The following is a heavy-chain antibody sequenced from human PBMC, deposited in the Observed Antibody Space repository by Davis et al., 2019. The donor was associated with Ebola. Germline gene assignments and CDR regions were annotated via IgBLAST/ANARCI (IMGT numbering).Heavy chain of an antibody. CDR2: IYHSGST. D-gene: IGHD1-26*01. CDR1: GGSISSGNYY. Sequence: SETLSLTCTVSGGSISSGNYYWSWIRQPPGKGLEWIGSIYHSGSTYYNPSLKSRVTISVDTSKNQFSLKLSSVTAADTAVYYCARRSGTVGDWGQGTLVTVSS. CDR3: ARRSGTVGD. V-gene: IGHV4-39*07. J-gene: IGHJ4*02.